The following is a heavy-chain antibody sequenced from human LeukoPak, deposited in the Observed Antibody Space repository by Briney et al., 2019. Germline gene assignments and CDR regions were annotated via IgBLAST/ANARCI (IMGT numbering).Heavy chain of an antibody. CDR2: ISGSGSST. CDR3: AKVDGITIFEVFDY. D-gene: IGHD3-3*01. Sequence: GGSLRLSCAASGFTFSSYAMSWVRQAPGKGLEWLSSISGSGSSTYYADSVKGRFTISRDNSKNMLYLHMISLRADDTAVYFCAKVDGITIFEVFDYWGQGTLVTVSS. V-gene: IGHV3-23*01. J-gene: IGHJ4*02. CDR1: GFTFSSYA.